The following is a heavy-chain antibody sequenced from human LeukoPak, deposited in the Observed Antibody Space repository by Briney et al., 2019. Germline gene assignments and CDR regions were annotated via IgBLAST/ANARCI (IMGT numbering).Heavy chain of an antibody. V-gene: IGHV5-51*01. Sequence: GESLRISCKGSGYSFTSYWISWVRQMPGKGLEWMGIIYPGDSDTRYSPSFQGQVTISADKSISTAYLPWSSLKAPDTAMYYYARHSPLDQSYYDSSGYFALDYWSQGTLVTVSS. CDR1: GYSFTSYW. CDR2: IYPGDSDT. CDR3: ARHSPLDQSYYDSSGYFALDY. J-gene: IGHJ4*02. D-gene: IGHD3-22*01.